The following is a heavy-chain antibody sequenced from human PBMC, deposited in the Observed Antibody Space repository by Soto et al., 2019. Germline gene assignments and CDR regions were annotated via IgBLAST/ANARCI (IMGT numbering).Heavy chain of an antibody. J-gene: IGHJ4*02. CDR3: ARDSGWDLKEHVGDY. CDR2: ISSSSSYI. V-gene: IGHV3-21*01. D-gene: IGHD1-26*01. CDR1: GFTFSSYS. Sequence: GGSLRLSCAASGFTFSSYSMNWVRQAPGKGLEWVSSISSSSSYIYYADSVKGRFTISRDNAKNSLYLQMNSLRAEDTAVYYCARDSGWDLKEHVGDYWGQGTLVTVSS.